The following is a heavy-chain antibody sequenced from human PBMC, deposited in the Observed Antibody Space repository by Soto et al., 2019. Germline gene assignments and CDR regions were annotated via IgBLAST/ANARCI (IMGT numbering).Heavy chain of an antibody. V-gene: IGHV3-23*01. CDR3: VKSRYDFWSGYPTGYYFDY. Sequence: GGSLRLSCAASGFTFSSYAMSWVRQAPGKGLEWVSAISGSGGSTYYADSVKGRFTISRDNSKNTLYLQMNSLRAEDTAVYYCVKSRYDFWSGYPTGYYFDYWGQGTLVTVSS. J-gene: IGHJ4*02. CDR1: GFTFSSYA. D-gene: IGHD3-3*01. CDR2: ISGSGGST.